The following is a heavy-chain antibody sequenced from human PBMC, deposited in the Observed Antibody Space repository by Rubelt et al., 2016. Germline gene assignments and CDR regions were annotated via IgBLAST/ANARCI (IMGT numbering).Heavy chain of an antibody. D-gene: IGHD6-6*01. Sequence: AMSWFRQAPGKGLEWVGFIRSKAYGGTTEYAASVKGRFTISRDDSKSIAYPQMNSLKTEDTAVYYCTRGSSGNYYGMDVWGQGTTVTVSS. CDR3: TRGSSGNYYGMDV. V-gene: IGHV3-49*03. CDR1: A. CDR2: IRSKAYGGTT. J-gene: IGHJ6*02.